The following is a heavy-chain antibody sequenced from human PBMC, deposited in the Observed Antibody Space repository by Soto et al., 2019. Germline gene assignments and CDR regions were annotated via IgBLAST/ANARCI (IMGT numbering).Heavy chain of an antibody. CDR1: GGTFSSYA. J-gene: IGHJ4*02. Sequence: EASVKVSCKASGGTFSSYAISWVRQAPGQGLEWMGGIIPIFGTANYAQKFQGRVTITADESTSTAYMELSSLRSEDTAVYYCATSAAGPNSPDYWGQGTLVTVSS. V-gene: IGHV1-69*13. D-gene: IGHD6-13*01. CDR3: ATSAAGPNSPDY. CDR2: IIPIFGTA.